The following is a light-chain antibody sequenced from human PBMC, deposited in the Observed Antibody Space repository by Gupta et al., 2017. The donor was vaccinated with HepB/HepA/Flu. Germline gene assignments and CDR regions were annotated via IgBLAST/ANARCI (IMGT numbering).Light chain of an antibody. CDR2: AAS. CDR1: QSISTN. J-gene: IGKJ2*03. Sequence: DIQMTQSPSSLSASVGDRVTITCRASQSISTNLNWYQQKPGKAPELLLYAASSLQSGVPSRFRGSGSGTDFTLTIGSRQPEDFATYYCQQTYSTLMFSFGQGTKLEIK. V-gene: IGKV1-39*01. CDR3: QQTYSTLMFS.